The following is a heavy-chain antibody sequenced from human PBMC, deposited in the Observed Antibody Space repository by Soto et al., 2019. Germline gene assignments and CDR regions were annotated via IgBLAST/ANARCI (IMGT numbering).Heavy chain of an antibody. V-gene: IGHV1-8*01. D-gene: IGHD3-3*01. J-gene: IGHJ6*02. CDR1: GYTFTSYD. CDR2: MNPNSGNT. CDR3: ARGGQYYDFWRGTLYYYGMDV. Sequence: QVQLVQSGAEVKKPGASVKVSCKASGYTFTSYDINWVRQATGQGLEWMGWMNPNSGNTGYVQKFQGRVTMTRNTSISTAYMELSSLRSEDTAVYYCARGGQYYDFWRGTLYYYGMDVWGQGTTVTVSS.